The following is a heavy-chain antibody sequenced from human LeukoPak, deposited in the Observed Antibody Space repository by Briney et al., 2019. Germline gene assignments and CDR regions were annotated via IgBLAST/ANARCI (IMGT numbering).Heavy chain of an antibody. CDR1: GGSISSYY. CDR2: IYYSGST. V-gene: IGHV4-59*01. D-gene: IGHD5-12*01. J-gene: IGHJ4*02. CDR3: AREISGYDWFDY. Sequence: SETLSLTCTVPGGSISSYYWSWIRQPPGRGLERIGYIYYSGSTNYNPSLKSRVTISVDTSKNQFSLKLSSVTAADTAVYYCAREISGYDWFDYWGQGTLVTVSS.